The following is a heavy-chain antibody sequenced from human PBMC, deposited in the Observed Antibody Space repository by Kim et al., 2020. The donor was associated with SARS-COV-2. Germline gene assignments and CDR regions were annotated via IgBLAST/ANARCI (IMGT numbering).Heavy chain of an antibody. CDR2: IYYSGST. CDR1: GGSVSSGSYY. D-gene: IGHD3-10*01. Sequence: SETLSLTCTVSGGSVSSGSYYWSWIRQPPGKGLEWIGYIYYSGSTNYNPSLKSRVTISVDTSKNQFSLKLSSVTAADTAVYYCARLLRGGEDYWGQGTLV. V-gene: IGHV4-61*01. J-gene: IGHJ4*02. CDR3: ARLLRGGEDY.